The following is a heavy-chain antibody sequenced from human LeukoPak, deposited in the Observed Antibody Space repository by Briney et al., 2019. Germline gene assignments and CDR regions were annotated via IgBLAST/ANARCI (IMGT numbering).Heavy chain of an antibody. V-gene: IGHV4-30-4*01. D-gene: IGHD5-18*01. Sequence: SVTLSLTCTVSGGSISSGDYYWSWIRQPAGKGLEWIGCIYYSESTYYIPSLKSRVTISVDTSKNQFSLKLSSVTAADTAVYYCARDAGYSYGPWDVWGQGTTVTVSS. J-gene: IGHJ6*02. CDR2: IYYSEST. CDR3: ARDAGYSYGPWDV. CDR1: GGSISSGDYY.